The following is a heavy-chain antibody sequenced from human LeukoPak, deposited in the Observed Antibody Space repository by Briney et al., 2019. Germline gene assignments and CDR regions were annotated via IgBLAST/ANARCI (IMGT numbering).Heavy chain of an antibody. V-gene: IGHV3-30*04. J-gene: IGHJ4*02. CDR3: ARIAYSSSLPSHDY. D-gene: IGHD6-6*01. CDR1: GFTFSSYA. CDR2: ISYDGSNK. Sequence: PGRSLRLSCAASGFTFSSYAMHWVRQAPGKGLEWVAVISYDGSNKYYADSVKGRFTISRDNSKNTLYLQMNSLRAEDTAVYYCARIAYSSSLPSHDYWGQGTLVTVSS.